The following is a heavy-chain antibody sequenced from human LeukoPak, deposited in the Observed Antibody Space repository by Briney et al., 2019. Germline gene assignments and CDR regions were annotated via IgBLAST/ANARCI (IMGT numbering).Heavy chain of an antibody. CDR2: IKQDGGEK. D-gene: IGHD3-9*01. V-gene: IGHV3-7*03. J-gene: IGHJ4*02. Sequence: GGSLRLSCAASGFTFSSYRMSRVRQAPGKGLEWVASIKQDGGEKYYVDSVKGRFTISRDNAKNSLYLQMNSLRAEDTAVYYCAREGRGGDWLLDWGQGTLVTVSS. CDR1: GFTFSSYR. CDR3: AREGRGGDWLLD.